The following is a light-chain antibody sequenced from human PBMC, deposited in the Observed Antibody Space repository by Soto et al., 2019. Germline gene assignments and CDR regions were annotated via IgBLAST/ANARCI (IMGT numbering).Light chain of an antibody. CDR1: QSVNNNY. CDR2: GAS. J-gene: IGKJ4*01. CDR3: QQYGSSPLT. V-gene: IGKV3-20*01. Sequence: EIVLTQSPGTLSLSPGERATLSCRASQSVNNNYLAWYQQKPGQAPRLLIYGASRMATGIPDRFSGSGSGTDFTLTISRLEPEYFAVYSCQQYGSSPLTFGGGTKVEIK.